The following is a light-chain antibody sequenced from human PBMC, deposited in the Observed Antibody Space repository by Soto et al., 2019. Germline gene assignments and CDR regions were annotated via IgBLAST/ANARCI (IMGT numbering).Light chain of an antibody. Sequence: DIQMTQSPSSLSASVGDRVTITCRGSQSISSYLNWYQQKPGKAPKLLIYAASSLQSGVPSRFSGSGSGTDFTLTISSLQPEDFATYYCQQSYSTPRKWTFGQGTKVEIK. CDR2: AAS. V-gene: IGKV1-39*01. J-gene: IGKJ1*01. CDR1: QSISSY. CDR3: QQSYSTPRKWT.